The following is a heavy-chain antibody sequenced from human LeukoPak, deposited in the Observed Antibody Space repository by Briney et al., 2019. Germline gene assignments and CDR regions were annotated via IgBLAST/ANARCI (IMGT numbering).Heavy chain of an antibody. Sequence: GGSLRLSCAASGFTFSSYRMNWVRQAPGRGLEWVSSISSSSSYIYYADSVKGRFTISRDNSKNTLYLQMNSLRAEDTAVYYCAKEGRYYDSSGYSTNWGQGTLVTVSS. CDR2: ISSSSSYI. V-gene: IGHV3-21*04. CDR3: AKEGRYYDSSGYSTN. D-gene: IGHD3-22*01. CDR1: GFTFSSYR. J-gene: IGHJ4*02.